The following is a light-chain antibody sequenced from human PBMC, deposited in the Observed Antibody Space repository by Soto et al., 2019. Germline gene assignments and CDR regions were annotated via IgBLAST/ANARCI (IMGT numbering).Light chain of an antibody. CDR1: QSVSSK. CDR3: QQYNNWPLT. Sequence: EIVMTQSPATLSVSPGERATLSCRASQSVSSKLAWFQQKPGQAPSLLIYGVSTRATGVPVRFSGSGSGTEFTLTVNSLQSEDFAVYYCQQYNNWPLTFGGGTKVEIK. J-gene: IGKJ4*01. V-gene: IGKV3-15*01. CDR2: GVS.